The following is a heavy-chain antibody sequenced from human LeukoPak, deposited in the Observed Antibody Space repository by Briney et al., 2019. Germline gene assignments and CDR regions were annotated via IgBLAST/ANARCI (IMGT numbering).Heavy chain of an antibody. CDR2: ISYDGSNK. Sequence: GGSLRLSCAASGFTFRSYGMHWVRQAPGKGLEWVAVISYDGSNKYYADSVKGRFTISRDNSKNTLYLQMNSLRAEDTAVYYCASWAVAGTFDYWGQGTLVTVSS. D-gene: IGHD6-19*01. J-gene: IGHJ4*02. V-gene: IGHV3-30*19. CDR3: ASWAVAGTFDY. CDR1: GFTFRSYG.